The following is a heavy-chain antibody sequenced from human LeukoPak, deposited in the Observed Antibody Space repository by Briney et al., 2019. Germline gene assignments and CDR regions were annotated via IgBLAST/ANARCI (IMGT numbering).Heavy chain of an antibody. V-gene: IGHV4-59*12. Sequence: SETLSLTCTVSGGSITGYYWSWVRQPPGKGLEYIGYIYYSGSTNYNPSLKSRVTISVDTSKNQFSLKLSSVTAADTAVYYCARCPLLWFGELLDTRTYYYYYMDVWGKGTTVTVSS. CDR3: ARCPLLWFGELLDTRTYYYYYMDV. D-gene: IGHD3-10*01. CDR1: GGSITGYY. J-gene: IGHJ6*03. CDR2: IYYSGST.